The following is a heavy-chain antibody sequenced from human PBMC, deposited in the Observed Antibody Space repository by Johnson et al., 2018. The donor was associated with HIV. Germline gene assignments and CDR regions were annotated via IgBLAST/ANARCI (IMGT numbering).Heavy chain of an antibody. CDR2: ISSSGSPI. J-gene: IGHJ3*02. CDR3: ARDHLRYFDWLLYEGGAFDI. V-gene: IGHV3-11*04. D-gene: IGHD3-9*01. CDR1: GFTFSDYY. Sequence: QVQLVESGGGLVKPGGSLRLSCAASGFTFSDYYMSWIRQAPGKGLEWVSYISSSGSPIYYADSVKGRFTISRDNAKNSLYLQMNSLRAEDTAVYYCARDHLRYFDWLLYEGGAFDIWGQGTMVTVSS.